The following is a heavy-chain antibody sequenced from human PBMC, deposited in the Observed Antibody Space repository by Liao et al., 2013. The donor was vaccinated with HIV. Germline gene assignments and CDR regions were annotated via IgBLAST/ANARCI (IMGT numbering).Heavy chain of an antibody. CDR1: GGSISSSDYY. V-gene: IGHV4-39*07. D-gene: IGHD3-3*01. J-gene: IGHJ3*01. CDR2: IYYTGDT. Sequence: QLQLQESGPGLVKPSETLSLTCTVSGGSISSSDYYWGWIRQPPGKGLEWIGTIYYTGDTYYNPSLKSRVTISVDTSKNQFSLKLTSVTAADTAVYYCAARITISGVAIPHALDVWGQGTMVAVSS. CDR3: AARITISGVAIPHALDV.